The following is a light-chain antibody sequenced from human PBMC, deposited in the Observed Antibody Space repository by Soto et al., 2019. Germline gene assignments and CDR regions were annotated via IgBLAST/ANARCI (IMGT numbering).Light chain of an antibody. J-gene: IGLJ1*01. Sequence: QSTLTQPRSVSESPGQSVTISCTGSSGDVGGYNYVSWYQQQPGKAPKLLIYDVTIRTSGVSDRFSGSKSGNTASLTISGLQAEDDADYFCCSYEGTYTSFVFGTGTKVNVL. CDR2: DVT. CDR1: SGDVGGYNY. CDR3: CSYEGTYTSFV. V-gene: IGLV2-11*01.